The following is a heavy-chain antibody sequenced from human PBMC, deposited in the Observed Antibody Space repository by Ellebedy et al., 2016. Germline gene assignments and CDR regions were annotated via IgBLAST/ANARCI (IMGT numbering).Heavy chain of an antibody. CDR2: IYIGGTI. Sequence: GESLKISCTASGFTFGDYAMSWFRQAPGKGLEWISVIYIGGTIYYADSVKGRFTLSRDNSKNTVYLEMSGLRAEDTAIYYCASGDGYNYLEYFNHWGQGTLVTVSS. J-gene: IGHJ1*01. D-gene: IGHD5-24*01. V-gene: IGHV3-53*01. CDR1: GFTFGDYA. CDR3: ASGDGYNYLEYFNH.